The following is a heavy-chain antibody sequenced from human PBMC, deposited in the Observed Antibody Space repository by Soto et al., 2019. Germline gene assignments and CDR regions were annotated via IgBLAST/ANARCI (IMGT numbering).Heavy chain of an antibody. V-gene: IGHV3-23*01. CDR3: ARDPNGDYLGAFDF. D-gene: IGHD4-17*01. Sequence: PGGSLRLSCAASGFIFSSYAMSWVRQAPGKGLEWVSAISGSGGSTYYADSVKGRFTISRDNSKNTLYLQMNSLRAEDTAVYYCARDPNGDYLGAFDFWGQKTMVTVSS. CDR2: ISGSGGST. J-gene: IGHJ3*01. CDR1: GFIFSSYA.